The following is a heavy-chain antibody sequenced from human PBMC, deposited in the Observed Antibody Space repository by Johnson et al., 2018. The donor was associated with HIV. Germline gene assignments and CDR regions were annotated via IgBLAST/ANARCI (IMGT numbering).Heavy chain of an antibody. CDR2: ISYDGSNK. J-gene: IGHJ3*02. CDR1: GFSFTNAW. D-gene: IGHD3-10*01. CDR3: ARDDGSGIRVKGAFDI. Sequence: QVQLVESGGGVVQPRRSLRLSCAVSGFSFTNAWMSWVRQAPGKGLEWVALISYDGSNKYYADSVKGRFTISRDNSKNTLYLQMNSLRPEDTAVYYCARDDGSGIRVKGAFDIWGQGTMVTVSS. V-gene: IGHV3-30*03.